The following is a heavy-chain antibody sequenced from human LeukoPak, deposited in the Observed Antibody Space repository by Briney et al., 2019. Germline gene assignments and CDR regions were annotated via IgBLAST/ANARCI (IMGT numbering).Heavy chain of an antibody. CDR2: IRSKANSYAT. J-gene: IGHJ4*02. Sequence: GGSLKLSCAASGFTFSGSAMHWVRQASGQGLEWVGRIRSKANSYATAYAASVKGRFTISRDDSKNTAYLQMNSLKTEDTAVYYCTRYNVGFESWGQGTLVTVSS. D-gene: IGHD1-1*01. V-gene: IGHV3-73*01. CDR3: TRYNVGFES. CDR1: GFTFSGSA.